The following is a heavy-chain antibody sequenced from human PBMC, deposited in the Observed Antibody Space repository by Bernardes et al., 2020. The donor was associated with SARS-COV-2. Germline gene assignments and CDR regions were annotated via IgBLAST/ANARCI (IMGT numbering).Heavy chain of an antibody. D-gene: IGHD5-18*01. CDR2: INSDGTTI. Sequence: GGSLRLSCAGSGFTFSSAWLHWVRQAPGEGMVWVSRINSDGTTINYADSVKGRFTISRDNAKNTLYLQMNSLRAEDTAVYYCARAGYYRFDYWGQGTLVTVSS. CDR1: GFTFSSAW. J-gene: IGHJ4*02. CDR3: ARAGYYRFDY. V-gene: IGHV3-74*01.